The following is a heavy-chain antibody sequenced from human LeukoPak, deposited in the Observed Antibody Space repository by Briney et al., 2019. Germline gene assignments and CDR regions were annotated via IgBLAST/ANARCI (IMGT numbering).Heavy chain of an antibody. Sequence: PSETLSLTCTVSGGSISSSSYYWGWIRQPPGKGLEWIGSIYYSGSTYYNPFLKSRVTISVDTSKNQFSLKLSSVTAADTAVYYCARLPIAVAGTIFDYWGQGTLVTVSS. V-gene: IGHV4-39*01. CDR2: IYYSGST. D-gene: IGHD6-19*01. CDR1: GGSISSSSYY. CDR3: ARLPIAVAGTIFDY. J-gene: IGHJ4*02.